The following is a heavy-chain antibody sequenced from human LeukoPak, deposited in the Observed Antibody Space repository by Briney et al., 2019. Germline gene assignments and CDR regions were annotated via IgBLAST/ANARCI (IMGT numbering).Heavy chain of an antibody. CDR2: IKQDGSEK. D-gene: IGHD6-19*01. CDR1: GFTFSTYW. V-gene: IGHV3-7*01. J-gene: IGHJ4*02. CDR3: ARESSGWYRLDY. Sequence: AGGSLRLSCAAFGFTFSTYWMHWVRQAPGKGLEWVANIKQDGSEKYYVDSVRGRFSISRDNAKNSLFLQMNSLRAEDTAVYYCARESSGWYRLDYWGQGTLVTVSS.